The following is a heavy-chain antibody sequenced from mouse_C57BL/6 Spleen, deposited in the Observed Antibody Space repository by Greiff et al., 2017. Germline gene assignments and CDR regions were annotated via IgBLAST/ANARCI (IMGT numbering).Heavy chain of an antibody. CDR3: AREDYDGDAMDY. CDR2: IYPGDGDT. CDR1: GYAFSSYW. D-gene: IGHD2-4*01. Sequence: LQQSGASVKISCKASGYAFSSYWMNWVKQRPGKGLERIGQIYPGDGDTNYNGKFKGKATLTEDKSSSTAYMQLSSLYSEVSAVYICAREDYDGDAMDYWGQGTSVTVSS. V-gene: IGHV1-80*01. J-gene: IGHJ4*01.